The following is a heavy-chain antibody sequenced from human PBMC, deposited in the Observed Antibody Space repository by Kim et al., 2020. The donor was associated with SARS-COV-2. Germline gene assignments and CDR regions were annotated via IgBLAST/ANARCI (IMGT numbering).Heavy chain of an antibody. V-gene: IGHV1-69*13. D-gene: IGHD3-22*01. Sequence: SVKVSCKASGGTFSSYAISWVRQAPGQGLEWMGGIIPIFGTANYAQKFQGRVTITADESTSTAYMELSSLRSEDTAVYYCARDQDYYDSSGYDYWGQGTLVTVSS. J-gene: IGHJ4*02. CDR2: IIPIFGTA. CDR3: ARDQDYYDSSGYDY. CDR1: GGTFSSYA.